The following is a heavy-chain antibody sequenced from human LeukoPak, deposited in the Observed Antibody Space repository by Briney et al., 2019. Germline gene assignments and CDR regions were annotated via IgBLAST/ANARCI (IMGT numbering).Heavy chain of an antibody. J-gene: IGHJ5*02. CDR3: ARDQWLNWFDP. V-gene: IGHV4-59*01. CDR2: IHYSGST. Sequence: SETLSLTCIVSGGSISSYYWSWIRQPPGKGLEWIGYIHYSGSTNYNASLKSRVTISVDTSKIQFSLKLNSVTAADAAMYYCARDQWLNWFDPWGQGTLVTVSS. D-gene: IGHD6-19*01. CDR1: GGSISSYY.